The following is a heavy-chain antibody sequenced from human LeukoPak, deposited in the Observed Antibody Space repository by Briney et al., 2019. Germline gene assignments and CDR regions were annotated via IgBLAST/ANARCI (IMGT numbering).Heavy chain of an antibody. D-gene: IGHD4-11*01. CDR2: ISYNGTNK. Sequence: GRSLRLSCAASGFNFSSYALHWVRQSPGKGLEWVAVISYNGTNKYYTDSVKGRFTISRDNSKSTLYLQINSLRVEDTAVYYCAREYMTKLGDYYYYMDVWGKGTTVTVSS. J-gene: IGHJ6*03. CDR1: GFNFSSYA. CDR3: AREYMTKLGDYYYYMDV. V-gene: IGHV3-30*04.